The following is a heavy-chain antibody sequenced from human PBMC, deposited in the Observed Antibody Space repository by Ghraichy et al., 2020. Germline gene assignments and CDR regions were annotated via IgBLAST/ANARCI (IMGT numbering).Heavy chain of an antibody. CDR3: AREVATIGGYYFDY. V-gene: IGHV3-21*01. D-gene: IGHD5-24*01. J-gene: IGHJ4*02. CDR1: GFTFSSYS. CDR2: ISSSSGYI. Sequence: GESLNISCAASGFTFSSYSMNWVRQAPGKGLEWVSSISSSSGYIYYADSVKGRFTISRDNSKKSLYLQMNSLSAEDTAVYYCAREVATIGGYYFDYWGQGTLVTVSS.